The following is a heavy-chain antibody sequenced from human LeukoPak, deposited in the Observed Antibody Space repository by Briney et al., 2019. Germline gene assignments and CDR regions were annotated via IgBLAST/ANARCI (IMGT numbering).Heavy chain of an antibody. V-gene: IGHV4-39*07. Sequence: PSETLSLTCTVSGGSISGSIHYYDWIHQPPGKGLEWIGEINHSGSTNYNPSLKSRVTISVDTSKNQFSLKLSSVTAADTAVYYCARGPRYFDRRVDYWGQGTLVTVSS. CDR1: GGSISGSIHY. D-gene: IGHD3-9*01. CDR2: INHSGST. J-gene: IGHJ4*02. CDR3: ARGPRYFDRRVDY.